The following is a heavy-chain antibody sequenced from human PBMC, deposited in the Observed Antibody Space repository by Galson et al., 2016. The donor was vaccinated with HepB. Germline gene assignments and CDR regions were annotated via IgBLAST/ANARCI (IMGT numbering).Heavy chain of an antibody. CDR2: IDPSDSYT. D-gene: IGHD2-15*01. CDR1: GYSFTTYW. J-gene: IGHJ4*02. CDR3: ARDPGYCSPSGCPRGPR. Sequence: QSGAEVKKPGESLRISCKGSGYSFTTYWISWVRQVPGKGLEWMGRIDPSDSYTKYSPSFQGHVTISTDRSIGTAYLQWSSLKTSDTAMYYCARDPGYCSPSGCPRGPRWGQGTLVTVSS. V-gene: IGHV5-10-1*01.